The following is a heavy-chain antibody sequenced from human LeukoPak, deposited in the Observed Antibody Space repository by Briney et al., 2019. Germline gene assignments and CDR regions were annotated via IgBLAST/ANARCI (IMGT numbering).Heavy chain of an antibody. CDR3: ANLDSDLTA. CDR1: GFTFSSYG. V-gene: IGHV3-23*01. D-gene: IGHD2-15*01. CDR2: TSGSGGST. Sequence: GGSLRLSCAASGFTFSSYGMSWVRQAAGEGLEWVSATSGSGGSTYYADSVKGRFTISRDNSKNTLYLQTNSLRAEDTAVYYCANLDSDLTAWGQGTLVTVSS. J-gene: IGHJ5*02.